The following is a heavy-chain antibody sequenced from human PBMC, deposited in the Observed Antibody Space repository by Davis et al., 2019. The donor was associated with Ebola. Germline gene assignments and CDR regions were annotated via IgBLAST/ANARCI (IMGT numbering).Heavy chain of an antibody. CDR3: ARVGCSGGSCYGLDV. D-gene: IGHD2-15*01. V-gene: IGHV3-23*01. CDR2: ISGSGGST. Sequence: GESLKISCTDSVITFSSYAMTWVRQAPGKGLEWVSAISGSGGSTYYADSVKGRFTISRDDSKNTLYLQMNSLRAEDTAVYYCARVGCSGGSCYGLDVWGQGTTVTVSS. CDR1: VITFSSYA. J-gene: IGHJ6*02.